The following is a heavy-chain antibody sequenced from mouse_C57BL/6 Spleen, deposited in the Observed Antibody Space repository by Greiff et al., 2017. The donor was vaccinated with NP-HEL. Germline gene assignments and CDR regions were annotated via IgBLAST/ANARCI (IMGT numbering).Heavy chain of an antibody. Sequence: VQLQQSGPELVKPGASVKISCKASGYAFSSSWMNWVKQRPGKGLEWIGRIYPGDGDTNYNGKFKGKATLTADKSSSTAYMQLSSLTYEDSAVYYCARDYYYGSLDYWGQGTTLTVSS. CDR1: GYAFSSSW. CDR3: ARDYYYGSLDY. J-gene: IGHJ2*01. CDR2: IYPGDGDT. D-gene: IGHD1-1*01. V-gene: IGHV1-82*01.